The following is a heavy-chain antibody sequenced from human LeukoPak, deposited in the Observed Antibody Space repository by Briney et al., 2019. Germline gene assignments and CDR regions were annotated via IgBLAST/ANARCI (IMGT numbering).Heavy chain of an antibody. CDR1: GFTFSSYT. D-gene: IGHD2-8*02. CDR2: ISGSGDNT. V-gene: IGHV3-23*01. Sequence: TGGSLRLSCAASGFTFSSYTMSWVRQAPGKGLEWVSAISGSGDNTYYADSVKGRFTISRDNSKNTLYLQVNSLRAEDTAVYYCAKDVLQAFDIWGQGTMVTVSS. J-gene: IGHJ3*02. CDR3: AKDVLQAFDI.